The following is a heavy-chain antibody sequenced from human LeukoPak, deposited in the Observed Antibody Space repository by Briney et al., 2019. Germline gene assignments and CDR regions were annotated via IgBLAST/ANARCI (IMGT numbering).Heavy chain of an antibody. CDR2: ISSSSSYI. Sequence: GGSLRLSCAASGFTFSSYSMNWVRQAPGKGLEWVSSISSSSSYIYYADSVKGRFTISRDNAKNSLYLQMNSLRAEDTAVYYCARDRGSGSPSAYWGQGTLVTVSS. D-gene: IGHD6-13*01. CDR3: ARDRGSGSPSAY. V-gene: IGHV3-21*01. CDR1: GFTFSSYS. J-gene: IGHJ4*02.